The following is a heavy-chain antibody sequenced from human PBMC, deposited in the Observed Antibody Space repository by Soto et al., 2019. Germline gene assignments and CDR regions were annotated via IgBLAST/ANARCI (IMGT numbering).Heavy chain of an antibody. CDR3: ATAYVYDFENSNYYRDDFDI. V-gene: IGHV5-51*01. CDR1: GYSFSFYW. J-gene: IGHJ3*02. D-gene: IGHD3-22*01. Sequence: PRESLKISCKASGYSFSFYWIGWVRQMPGKGLEWMAIMYPDDSDIRYSPSFEAHVTISADKSTSTAFLQWSSLKASDTAMYYCATAYVYDFENSNYYRDDFDIWGQGTLVTVSS. CDR2: MYPDDSDI.